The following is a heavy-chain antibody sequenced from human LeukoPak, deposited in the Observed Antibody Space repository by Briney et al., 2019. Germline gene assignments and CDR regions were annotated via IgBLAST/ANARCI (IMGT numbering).Heavy chain of an antibody. Sequence: GGSLRLSCAASGFTFSSYSMNWVRQAPGKGLEWVAVISYDGSNKYYADSVKGRFTISRDNSKNTLHLQMNSLGAEDTAVYYCARELGRLVNYYYGMDVWGQGTTVTVSS. CDR3: ARELGRLVNYYYGMDV. CDR2: ISYDGSNK. J-gene: IGHJ6*02. V-gene: IGHV3-30*03. CDR1: GFTFSSYS. D-gene: IGHD3-10*01.